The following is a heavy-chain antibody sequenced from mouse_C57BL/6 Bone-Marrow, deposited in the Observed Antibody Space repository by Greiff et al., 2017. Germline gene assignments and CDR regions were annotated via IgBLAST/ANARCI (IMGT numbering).Heavy chain of an antibody. V-gene: IGHV1-61*01. Sequence: QVQLQQPGAELVRPGSSVKLSCKASGYTFTSYWMDWVKQRPGQGLEWIGNIYPSDSETHYNQKFKDKATLTVDKSSSTAYMQLSSLTSEDCAVYYCARDGGYDGYYPAWFAYWGQGTLVTVSA. D-gene: IGHD2-3*01. CDR1: GYTFTSYW. J-gene: IGHJ3*01. CDR2: IYPSDSET. CDR3: ARDGGYDGYYPAWFAY.